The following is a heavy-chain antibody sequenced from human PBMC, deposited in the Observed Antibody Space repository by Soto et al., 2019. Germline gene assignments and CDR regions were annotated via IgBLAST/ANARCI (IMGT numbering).Heavy chain of an antibody. V-gene: IGHV4-39*01. D-gene: IGHD7-27*01. J-gene: IGHJ4*02. CDR3: ARILGTDCFDY. CDR1: GGSIGSGSYY. Sequence: SETLSLTCTVSGGSIGSGSYYYVWIRQPPGKRLEWISSVYYRGTTYYTPALRGRVTISDDASNNQFSLQRRSVAAADTAVYCCARILGTDCFDYWGRGTLVTVSS. CDR2: VYYRGTT.